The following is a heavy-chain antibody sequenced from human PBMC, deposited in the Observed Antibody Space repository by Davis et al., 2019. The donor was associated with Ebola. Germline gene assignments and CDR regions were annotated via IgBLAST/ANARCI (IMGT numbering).Heavy chain of an antibody. D-gene: IGHD3-10*01. J-gene: IGHJ4*02. CDR2: ITSSGSTI. V-gene: IGHV3-11*01. CDR3: AREVLWFGELLSYYFDY. Sequence: GESLKTSCAASGITFSDYYMSWIRQAPRKGLERVSYITSSGSTIYYADSVKGRFTISRDNAKNSLYLQMNSLRAEDTAVYYCAREVLWFGELLSYYFDYWGQGTLVTVSS. CDR1: GITFSDYY.